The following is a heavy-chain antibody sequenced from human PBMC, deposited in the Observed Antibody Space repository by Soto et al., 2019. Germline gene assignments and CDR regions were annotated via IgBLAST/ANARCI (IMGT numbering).Heavy chain of an antibody. J-gene: IGHJ4*02. V-gene: IGHV3-48*03. CDR3: ARGRVGATNFRDFDY. Sequence: XGSLGLSCAASGFTFSSYEMNWVRQAAGKGLEWVSYISSSGSTIYYADSVKGRFTISRDNAKNSPYLQMNSLRAEDTAVYYCARGRVGATNFRDFDYWGQGTLVTVSS. CDR2: ISSSGSTI. D-gene: IGHD1-26*01. CDR1: GFTFSSYE.